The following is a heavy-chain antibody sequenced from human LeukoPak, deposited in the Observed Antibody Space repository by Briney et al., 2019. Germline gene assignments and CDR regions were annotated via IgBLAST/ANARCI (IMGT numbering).Heavy chain of an antibody. J-gene: IGHJ6*02. V-gene: IGHV3-21*03. CDR3: DTYAHWVAGDG. Sequence: GGCVRLSYAVSGIPFSSHAMNWVRQATGKGLEWVCVISASSGNIYCANSVKGRFTIYRDNDRESLYAEMSTVNDEDRAVNYCDTYAHWVAGDGWGHGTTVTVSS. CDR2: ISASSGNI. D-gene: IGHD2-2*01. CDR1: GIPFSSHA.